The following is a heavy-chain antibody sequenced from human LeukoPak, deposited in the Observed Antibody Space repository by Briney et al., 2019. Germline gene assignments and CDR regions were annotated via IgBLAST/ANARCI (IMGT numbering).Heavy chain of an antibody. J-gene: IGHJ6*03. Sequence: PGGSLRLSCVGSGFTFINYAMTWVRQSPGRGLEYVSSSSGSGASTHYADSVKGRFTISRDNAKNSLYLQMNSLRAEDTALYHCARGADPSSIYPGPDYYYYYMDVWGRGTTVTVSS. V-gene: IGHV3-23*01. D-gene: IGHD2-2*01. CDR2: SSGSGAST. CDR3: ARGADPSSIYPGPDYYYYYMDV. CDR1: GFTFINYA.